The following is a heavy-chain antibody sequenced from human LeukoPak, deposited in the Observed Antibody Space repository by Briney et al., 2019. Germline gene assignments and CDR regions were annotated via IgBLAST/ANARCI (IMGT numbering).Heavy chain of an antibody. J-gene: IGHJ4*02. CDR2: ISYDGSKI. CDR1: GFAFSSYG. CDR3: AGSYSYYFDY. D-gene: IGHD3-10*01. V-gene: IGHV3-30*03. Sequence: PGGSLRLSCAASGFAFSSYGMHWVRQAPGKGLEWVSIISYDGSKIYYGDSVKGRFTISKDDSENTLYLQMNSLCAEDTAVYYCAGSYSYYFDYWGQGTLVTVSS.